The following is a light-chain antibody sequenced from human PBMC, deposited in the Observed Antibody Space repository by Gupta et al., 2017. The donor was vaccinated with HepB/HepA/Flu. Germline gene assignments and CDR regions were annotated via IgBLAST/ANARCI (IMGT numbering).Light chain of an antibody. J-gene: IGLJ3*02. V-gene: IGLV2-14*03. Sequence: QSALTQPASVSGSPGQSITISCTGTSSDVGGYDYVSWYQQHPGKAPKLMIYDVSNRPSGVSNRFSGSKSGNTASLTISRLQAEDEADYHCSSYTTSSSWVFGGGTKLT. CDR1: SSDVGGYDY. CDR2: DVS. CDR3: SSYTTSSSWV.